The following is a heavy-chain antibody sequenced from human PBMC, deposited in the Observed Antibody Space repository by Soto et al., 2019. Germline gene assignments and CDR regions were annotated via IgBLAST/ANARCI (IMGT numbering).Heavy chain of an antibody. CDR1: GFTFSSYG. V-gene: IGHV3-33*01. Sequence: GGSLRLSCAASGFTFSSYGMHWVRQAPGKGLEWVAVIWYDGSNKYYADSVKGRFTISRDNSKNTLYLQMNSLRAEDTAVYYCARGPYYDFWSGYHYYYYYYGMDVWGQGTTVTVS. J-gene: IGHJ6*02. CDR2: IWYDGSNK. CDR3: ARGPYYDFWSGYHYYYYYYGMDV. D-gene: IGHD3-3*01.